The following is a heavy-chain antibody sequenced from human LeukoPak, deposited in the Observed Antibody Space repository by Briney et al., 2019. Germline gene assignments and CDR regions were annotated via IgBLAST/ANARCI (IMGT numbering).Heavy chain of an antibody. J-gene: IGHJ4*02. V-gene: IGHV4-59*01. Sequence: SETLSLTCTVSGGSISSYYWSWIRQPPGKGLEWIGYIYYSGSTNYNPSLKSRVTISVDTSKNQFSLKLSSVTAADTAVYYCASISGSGSYHLDYWGQGTLVTVSS. CDR3: ASISGSGSYHLDY. CDR1: GGSISSYY. CDR2: IYYSGST. D-gene: IGHD3-10*01.